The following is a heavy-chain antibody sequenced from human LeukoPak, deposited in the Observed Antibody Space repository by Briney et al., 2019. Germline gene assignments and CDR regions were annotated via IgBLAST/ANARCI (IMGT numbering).Heavy chain of an antibody. J-gene: IGHJ3*02. CDR3: ARRLANYYDSSKHAFDI. CDR2: INPIGGST. V-gene: IGHV1-46*01. CDR1: GYTFTSYY. Sequence: ASVKVSCKASGYTFTSYYMHWVRQAPGQGLEWMGIINPIGGSTSYAQKFQGRVTMTRDMSTSTVYMELSSLRSEDTAVYYCARRLANYYDSSKHAFDIWGQGTMVTVSS. D-gene: IGHD3-22*01.